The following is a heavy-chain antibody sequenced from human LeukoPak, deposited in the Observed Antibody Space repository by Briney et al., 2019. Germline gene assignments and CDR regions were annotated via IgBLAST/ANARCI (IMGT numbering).Heavy chain of an antibody. D-gene: IGHD2-15*01. CDR3: ARAHCSGGCCERGTFDY. CDR2: IIPIFGTA. V-gene: IGHV1-69*05. CDR1: GGTCSSYA. Sequence: GASVKVSCKASGGTCSSYAISWVRQAPGQGLEWMGRIIPIFGTANYAQKFQGRVTITTDESTSTAYMELSSLRSEDTAVYYCARAHCSGGCCERGTFDYWGQGTLVTVSS. J-gene: IGHJ4*02.